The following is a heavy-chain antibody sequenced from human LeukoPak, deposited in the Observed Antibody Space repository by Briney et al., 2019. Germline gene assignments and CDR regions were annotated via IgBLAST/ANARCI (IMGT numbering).Heavy chain of an antibody. Sequence: GGSLRLSCAASGFTVSSNFMSWVRQAPGEGLEWVANINQDGSAQYYVDSVKGRFTISRDNAKSSLYLQMNSLRAEDTAVYYCARSARWGQGTLVTVSS. CDR1: GFTVSSNF. J-gene: IGHJ4*02. CDR2: INQDGSAQ. V-gene: IGHV3-7*01. CDR3: ARSAR.